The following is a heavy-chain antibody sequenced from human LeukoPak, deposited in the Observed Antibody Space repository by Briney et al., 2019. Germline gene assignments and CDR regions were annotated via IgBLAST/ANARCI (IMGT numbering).Heavy chain of an antibody. Sequence: SQTLSLTCTVSGGSISSGGYYWSWIRQHPGKGLEWIGYIYYSGSTYYNPSLKSRVTISVDTSKNQFPLKLSSVTAADTAVYYCARDSYPDDAFDIWGQGTMATVSS. CDR2: IYYSGST. D-gene: IGHD1-26*01. J-gene: IGHJ3*02. CDR3: ARDSYPDDAFDI. V-gene: IGHV4-31*03. CDR1: GGSISSGGYY.